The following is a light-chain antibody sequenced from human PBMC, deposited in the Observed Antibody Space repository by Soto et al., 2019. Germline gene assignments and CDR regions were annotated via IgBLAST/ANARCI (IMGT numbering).Light chain of an antibody. CDR2: AAS. CDR1: QSISTY. Sequence: DIQMTHSPSSLSASVGDRVTITCRASQSISTYLNWYQQKPGKAPNLLIYAASSLQTGVPSRFSGSGSGTDFTLTISSLQPEDFATYYCQQSFRTPYTFGHGTKLEIK. J-gene: IGKJ2*01. CDR3: QQSFRTPYT. V-gene: IGKV1-39*01.